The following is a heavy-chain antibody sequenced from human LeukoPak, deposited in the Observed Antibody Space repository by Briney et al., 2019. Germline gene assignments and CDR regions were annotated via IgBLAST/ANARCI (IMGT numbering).Heavy chain of an antibody. CDR3: AKEGSGFYYGPAFGY. V-gene: IGHV3-23*01. J-gene: IGHJ4*02. D-gene: IGHD3-10*01. CDR2: ISGSGGST. Sequence: GGFLRLSCAASGFTFSSYAMSWVRRAPGKGLEWVSAISGSGGSTYYADSVKGRFTISRDNSKNTLYLQMNSLRAEDTAVYYCAKEGSGFYYGPAFGYWGQGTLVTVSS. CDR1: GFTFSSYA.